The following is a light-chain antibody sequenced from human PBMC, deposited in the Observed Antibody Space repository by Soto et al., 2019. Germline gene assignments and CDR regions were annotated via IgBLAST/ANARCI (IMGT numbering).Light chain of an antibody. CDR2: GNS. J-gene: IGLJ1*01. V-gene: IGLV1-40*01. CDR1: SSNIGAGYD. CDR3: QSYDSSLSGYV. Sequence: QSVLTQPPSVSGAPGQRVTISCTGSSSNIGAGYDVHWYQQLPGTAPKLLIYGNSNRPSGVPDRFSGSKSGTXASLAITGLQAEDEADYYCQSYDSSLSGYVFGTGTKVTVL.